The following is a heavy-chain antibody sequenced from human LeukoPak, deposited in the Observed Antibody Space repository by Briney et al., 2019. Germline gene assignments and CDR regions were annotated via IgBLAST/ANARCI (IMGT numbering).Heavy chain of an antibody. Sequence: GRSLRFSCAASGFTFRSYGMQWVRQAPGKGREWGAIIWYDGSNKDYSDSVKGRFTISRDNSKNTLYLQMNSLRAEDTAVYYCARVAGHDIRGLITYYFDDWGQGTLVTVSS. D-gene: IGHD3-10*01. CDR2: IWYDGSNK. CDR3: ARVAGHDIRGLITYYFDD. J-gene: IGHJ4*02. V-gene: IGHV3-33*01. CDR1: GFTFRSYG.